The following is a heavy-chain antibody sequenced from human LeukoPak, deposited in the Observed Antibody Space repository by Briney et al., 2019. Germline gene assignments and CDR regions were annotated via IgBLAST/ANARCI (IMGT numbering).Heavy chain of an antibody. CDR3: AKAMGGWDKYYYYYMDV. V-gene: IGHV4-39*07. CDR2: MYHSGST. J-gene: IGHJ6*03. CDR1: GGSTSTNNYY. Sequence: PSETLSLTCTVSGGSTSTNNYYWVWIRQPPGKGLEWIGSMYHSGSTYYNPSLRSRVTISLGTSKNQFSLKVNSVTAADTAVYYCAKAMGGWDKYYYYYMDVWGTGTTVTVSS. D-gene: IGHD1-26*01.